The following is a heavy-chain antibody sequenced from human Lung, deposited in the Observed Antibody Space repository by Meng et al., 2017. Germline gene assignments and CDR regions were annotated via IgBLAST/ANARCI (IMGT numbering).Heavy chain of an antibody. CDR2: ISGSGSSP. D-gene: IGHD7-27*01. Sequence: LWGSGGGLVQPGGPLVLAGAASGVTFSSYAMSWVRQAPGKGLEWVSAISGSGSSPYYADSVKGRFTISRDNSKNTLYLQMNSLRAEDTAVYYCAKKGWLYWGSGDDYWGQGTLVTASS. J-gene: IGHJ4*02. CDR1: GVTFSSYA. V-gene: IGHV3-23*01. CDR3: AKKGWLYWGSGDDY.